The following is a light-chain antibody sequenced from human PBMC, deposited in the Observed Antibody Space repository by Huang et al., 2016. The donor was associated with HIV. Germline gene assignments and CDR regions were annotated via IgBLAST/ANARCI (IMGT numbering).Light chain of an antibody. V-gene: IGKV3-20*01. J-gene: IGKJ2*01. CDR3: QHCDWSPYN. Sequence: EIVLTQSPGTLSLSPGERAHLSCRASQSVRSTYLAWYQQKPGQAPRLLIYDVAFRATGIPDRFSGSGSGTDFTLTISRLEPEDFAVYYCQHCDWSPYNFGQGTRLEIK. CDR1: QSVRSTY. CDR2: DVA.